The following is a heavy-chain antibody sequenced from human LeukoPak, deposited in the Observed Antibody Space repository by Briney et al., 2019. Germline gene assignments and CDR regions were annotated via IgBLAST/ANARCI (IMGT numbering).Heavy chain of an antibody. J-gene: IGHJ4*02. CDR1: GYTFTTYD. CDR3: ARVAGSIDY. CDR2: MNPNSGYT. V-gene: IGHV1-8*03. D-gene: IGHD6-19*01. Sequence: ASVKVSCKASGYTFTTYDINWVRQATGQGLEWMGWMNPNSGYTGYAQKFQGRVTITRDTSISTAYTELSSLRSEATAVYYCARVAGSIDYWGQGTLVTVSS.